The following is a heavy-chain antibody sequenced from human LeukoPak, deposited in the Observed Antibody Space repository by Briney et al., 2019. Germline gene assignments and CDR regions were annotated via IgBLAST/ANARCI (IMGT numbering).Heavy chain of an antibody. CDR2: ISGSGGST. J-gene: IGHJ4*02. V-gene: IGHV3-23*01. CDR1: GFTFSSYA. Sequence: GGSLRLSCAASGFTFSSYAMSWVRQAPGKGLEWVSAISGSGGSTYYADSEKGRFNISRDNSKNTLYLKMNSLRAEDTAVYYCAKDQFSEMATRGGGVLVFGYGDQGPLVTVSS. D-gene: IGHD5-24*01. CDR3: AKDQFSEMATRGGGVLVFGY.